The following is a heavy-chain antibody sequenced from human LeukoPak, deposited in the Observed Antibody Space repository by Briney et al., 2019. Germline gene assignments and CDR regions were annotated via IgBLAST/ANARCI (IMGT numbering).Heavy chain of an antibody. D-gene: IGHD5-18*01. CDR2: INPSGGST. Sequence: ASVKVSCKTSGYTFTHYYIHGVRQAPGQGLEWMGIINPSGGSTNYAQTFQGRLSMTRDTSTSTVYMELSSLRSEDTAVYYCARGAYSYAQDFWGQGTLVTVSS. CDR3: ARGAYSYAQDF. V-gene: IGHV1-46*01. CDR1: GYTFTHYY. J-gene: IGHJ4*02.